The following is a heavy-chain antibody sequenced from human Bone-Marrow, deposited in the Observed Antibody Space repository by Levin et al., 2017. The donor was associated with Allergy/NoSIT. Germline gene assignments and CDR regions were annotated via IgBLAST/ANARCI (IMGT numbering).Heavy chain of an antibody. CDR1: GGTFSSYT. V-gene: IGHV1-69*02. Sequence: SVKVSCKASGGTFSSYTISWVRQAPGQGLEWMGRIIPILGIANYAQKFQGRVTITADKSTSTAYMELSSLRSEDTAVYYCARGSNCGGDCYSDGAGFAFDIWGQGTMVTVSS. D-gene: IGHD2-21*02. J-gene: IGHJ3*02. CDR3: ARGSNCGGDCYSDGAGFAFDI. CDR2: IIPILGIA.